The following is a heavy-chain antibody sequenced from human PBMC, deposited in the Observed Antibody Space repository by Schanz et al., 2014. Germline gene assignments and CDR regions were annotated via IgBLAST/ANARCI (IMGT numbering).Heavy chain of an antibody. CDR3: ARGPRGTSP. Sequence: QVQLVQSGADVKKPGSSVRVSCKASGGTFSRLTFSWVRQAPGQGLEWMGRVIPILGVTHYAQKFQGRVTITADKSTTTAYMELSSLRSEDTAVYYCARGPRGTSPWGQGTLVTVSS. D-gene: IGHD3-10*01. J-gene: IGHJ5*02. CDR2: VIPILGVT. CDR1: GGTFSRLT. V-gene: IGHV1-69*02.